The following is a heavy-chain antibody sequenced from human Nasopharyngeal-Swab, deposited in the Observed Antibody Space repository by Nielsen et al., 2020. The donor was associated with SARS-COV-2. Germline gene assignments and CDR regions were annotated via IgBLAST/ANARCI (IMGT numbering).Heavy chain of an antibody. D-gene: IGHD4-11*01. J-gene: IGHJ6*03. CDR1: GFTFSNAW. V-gene: IGHV3-15*01. CDR2: IKSKTDGGTT. Sequence: GESLKISCAASGFTFSNAWMSWVRQAPGKGLEWVGRIKSKTDGGTTDYAAPVKGRFTISRDDSKNTLYLQMNSLKTEDTAVYYRTTLYSNYAFYYYYMDVWGKGTTVTVSS. CDR3: TTLYSNYAFYYYYMDV.